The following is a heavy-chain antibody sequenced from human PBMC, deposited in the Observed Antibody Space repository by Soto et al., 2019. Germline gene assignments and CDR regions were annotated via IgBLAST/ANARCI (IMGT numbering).Heavy chain of an antibody. V-gene: IGHV3-13*01. CDR3: ARGSRYSYKDY. D-gene: IGHD6-13*01. Sequence: GGSLRLSCAASGFTFSSYDMHWVRQATGKGLEWVSAIGTAGDTYYPGSVKGRFTISRENAKNSLYLQMNSLRAGDTAVYYCARGSRYSYKDYWGQGTLGTVSP. J-gene: IGHJ4*02. CDR2: IGTAGDT. CDR1: GFTFSSYD.